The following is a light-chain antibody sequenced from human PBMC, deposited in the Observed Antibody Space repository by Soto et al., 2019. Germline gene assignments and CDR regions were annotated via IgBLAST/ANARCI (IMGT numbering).Light chain of an antibody. V-gene: IGLV2-14*01. CDR2: EVS. CDR3: SSYTSSSTL. J-gene: IGLJ3*02. CDR1: SSDVGGYNY. Sequence: QSVLTQPASVSGSPGQSITISCTGTSSDVGGYNYVSWYQQHPGKAPKLMIYEVSNRPSGVSNRFSGSKSGNTASLTISGLQAADEADYYCSSYTSSSTLFGGGTKVTVL.